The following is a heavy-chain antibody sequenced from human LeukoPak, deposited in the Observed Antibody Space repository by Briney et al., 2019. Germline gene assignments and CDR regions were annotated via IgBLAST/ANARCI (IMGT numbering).Heavy chain of an antibody. CDR1: GYTFTSYH. CDR2: IKPSGGTT. V-gene: IGHV1-46*01. Sequence: ASVKVSCKASGYTFTSYHLHWVRQAPGQGLEWMGTIKPSGGTTTNAQKFKGRVTMTWDTSTNTVYIELSSLRTEGTAVYYCARARDDTIGSRWFDPWGEGTLVTVSS. D-gene: IGHD3-22*01. CDR3: ARARDDTIGSRWFDP. J-gene: IGHJ5*02.